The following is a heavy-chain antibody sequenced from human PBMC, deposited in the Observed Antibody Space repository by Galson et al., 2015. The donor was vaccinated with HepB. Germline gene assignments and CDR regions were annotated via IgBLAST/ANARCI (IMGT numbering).Heavy chain of an antibody. D-gene: IGHD2-2*01. V-gene: IGHV3-23*01. J-gene: IGHJ5*02. CDR2: ITDSGAKA. Sequence: SLRLSCAASGFAFNNYAMTWVRQAPGRGLEWVSGITDSGAKAYYASSVKGRFTISRDNSKNTLYLQMNSLRAEDTAVYYCAKARSTSTWYLWFDPWGQGTQVSVSS. CDR1: GFAFNNYA. CDR3: AKARSTSTWYLWFDP.